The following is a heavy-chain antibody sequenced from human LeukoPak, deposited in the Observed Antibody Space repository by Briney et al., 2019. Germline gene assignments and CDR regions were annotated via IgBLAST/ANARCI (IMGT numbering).Heavy chain of an antibody. CDR3: VKNFARGMYSIPDTTFDS. D-gene: IGHD2-8*01. J-gene: IGHJ4*02. Sequence: PGGSLRLSCAASGFTFDDYAMHWVRQAPGKGLEWVSGISWNSYNIAYADSVKGRFTISRDNAQNSLDLQMNSLRAEDTAFYYCVKNFARGMYSIPDTTFDSWGQGTLVTVSS. CDR2: ISWNSYNI. V-gene: IGHV3-9*01. CDR1: GFTFDDYA.